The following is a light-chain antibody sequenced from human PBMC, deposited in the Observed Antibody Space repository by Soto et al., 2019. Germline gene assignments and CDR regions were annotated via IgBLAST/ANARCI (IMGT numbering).Light chain of an antibody. V-gene: IGKV3-11*01. CDR1: QSVGSF. J-gene: IGKJ5*01. CDR3: QQRNSWPPTFT. CDR2: DTS. Sequence: EIVFTQSPATLSLSPGERATLSCRASQSVGSFLAWYQQKPGQAPRLLIYDTSIRATGIPARFSGSGSGTDFTLTISRLEPEDFAVYYCQQRNSWPPTFTFGQGTRREIK.